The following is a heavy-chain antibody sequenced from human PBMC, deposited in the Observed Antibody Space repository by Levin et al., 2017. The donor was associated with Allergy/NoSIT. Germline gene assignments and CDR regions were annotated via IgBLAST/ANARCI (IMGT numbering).Heavy chain of an antibody. CDR1: GFAFSSYA. V-gene: IGHV3-30-3*01. CDR3: ARDVRYYDSRGFYYGNWFDP. CDR2: ISYDGNDK. D-gene: IGHD3-22*01. J-gene: IGHJ5*02. Sequence: GESLKISCAASGFAFSSYAMHWVRQAPGKGLEWVTIISYDGNDKYYADSVMGRFTVSRDNSKNTLFLQMDSLRVEDTAVYYCARDVRYYDSRGFYYGNWFDPWGQGTLVTVSS.